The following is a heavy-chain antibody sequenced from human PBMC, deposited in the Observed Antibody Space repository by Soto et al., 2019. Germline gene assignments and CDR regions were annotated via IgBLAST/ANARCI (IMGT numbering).Heavy chain of an antibody. CDR3: ARLDTSGFLRYFYN. CDR2: IVPNVGTV. J-gene: IGHJ4*02. CDR1: GGTLSSFINYP. V-gene: IGHV1-69*06. D-gene: IGHD3-3*01. Sequence: QMQLVQSGAEVKKPGSSVKVSCKASGGTLSSFINYPINWVRQAPGQGLEWMGGIVPNVGTVNYAQKFQGRVTITADKSTGTAYMELSSLRSEDTALYYCARLDTSGFLRYFYNWGQGTLVTVSS.